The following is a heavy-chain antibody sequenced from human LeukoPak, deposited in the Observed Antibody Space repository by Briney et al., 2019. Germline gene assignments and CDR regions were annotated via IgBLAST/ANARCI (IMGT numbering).Heavy chain of an antibody. CDR3: ARVPRVEQWLAYYYYYGMDV. Sequence: ASVKVSCKASGYTFTGYYMHWVRQAPGQGLEWMGWINPNSGGTNYAQKFQGRVTMTRDTSISTAYMELSRLRSDDTAVYYCARVPRVEQWLAYYYYYGMDVWGQGTTVTVSS. J-gene: IGHJ6*02. CDR2: INPNSGGT. CDR1: GYTFTGYY. D-gene: IGHD6-19*01. V-gene: IGHV1-2*02.